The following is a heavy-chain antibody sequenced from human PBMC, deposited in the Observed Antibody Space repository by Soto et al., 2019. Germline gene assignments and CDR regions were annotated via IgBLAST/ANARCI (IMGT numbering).Heavy chain of an antibody. CDR3: AKRDTVIYPGGYYYYYMDV. Sequence: GGSLRLSCAASGFTFSSYAMSWVRQAPGKGLEWVSAISGSGGSTYYADSVKGRFTISRDNSKNTLYLQMNSLRAEDTAVYYCAKRDTVIYPGGYYYYYMDVWGKGTTVTVSS. CDR1: GFTFSSYA. J-gene: IGHJ6*03. CDR2: ISGSGGST. D-gene: IGHD4-17*01. V-gene: IGHV3-23*01.